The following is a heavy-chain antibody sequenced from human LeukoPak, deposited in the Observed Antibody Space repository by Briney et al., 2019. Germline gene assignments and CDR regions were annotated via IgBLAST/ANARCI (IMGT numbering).Heavy chain of an antibody. CDR2: ISYDGSNK. D-gene: IGHD5-12*01. CDR1: GFTFSSYA. Sequence: GRSLRLSCAASGFTFSSYAMHWVRQAPGKGLEWVAVISYDGSNKYYADSVKGRFTISRDNSKNTLYLQMNSLRAEDTAVYYCAIGDSGYDLLVDYWGQGTLVTVSS. J-gene: IGHJ4*02. V-gene: IGHV3-30*01. CDR3: AIGDSGYDLLVDY.